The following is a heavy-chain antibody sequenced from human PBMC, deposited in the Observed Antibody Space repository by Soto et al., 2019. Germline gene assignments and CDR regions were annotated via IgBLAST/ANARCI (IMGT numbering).Heavy chain of an antibody. Sequence: QVQLVQSGAEVKKPGSSVKVSCKASGGTFSSYAISWVRQAPGQGLEWVGGIIPIFGTANYAQKFQGRVTITADESTSTAYMELSSLRSEDTAVYYCARGITGTTVYYYYYGMDVWGQGTTVTVSS. CDR1: GGTFSSYA. CDR2: IIPIFGTA. D-gene: IGHD1-7*01. V-gene: IGHV1-69*01. CDR3: ARGITGTTVYYYYYGMDV. J-gene: IGHJ6*02.